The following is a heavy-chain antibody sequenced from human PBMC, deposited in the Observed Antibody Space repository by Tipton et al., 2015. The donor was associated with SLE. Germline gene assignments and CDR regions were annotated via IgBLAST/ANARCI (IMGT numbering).Heavy chain of an antibody. V-gene: IGHV4-4*02. D-gene: IGHD3-10*01. J-gene: IGHJ3*02. CDR1: RDSIYSSNW. CDR2: IYHSGST. Sequence: TLSLTCTVSRDSIYSSNWWSWVRQPPGKGLEWIGDIYHSGSTYYNPSLKSRVTISVDTSKNQFSLKLSSVTAADTAVYYCASRGQSNWPPPHAFDIWGQGTMVTVSS. CDR3: ASRGQSNWPPPHAFDI.